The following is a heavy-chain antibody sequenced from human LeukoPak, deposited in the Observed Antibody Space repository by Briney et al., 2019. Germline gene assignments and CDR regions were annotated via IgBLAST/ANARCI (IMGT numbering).Heavy chain of an antibody. D-gene: IGHD4-17*01. V-gene: IGHV4-4*07. CDR3: AREGARYGDYRYNWFDP. Sequence: KPSETLSLTCTVSGGSISSYYWSWIRQPAGKGLEWIGRIYTSGSTNYNPSLKSRVTMSVDTSKNQFSLKLSSVTAADTAVYYCAREGARYGDYRYNWFDPSGQGTLVTVSS. CDR2: IYTSGST. CDR1: GGSISSYY. J-gene: IGHJ5*02.